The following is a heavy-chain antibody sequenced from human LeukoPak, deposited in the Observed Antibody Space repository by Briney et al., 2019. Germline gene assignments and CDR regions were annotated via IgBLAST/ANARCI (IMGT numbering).Heavy chain of an antibody. V-gene: IGHV3-23*01. J-gene: IGHJ4*02. D-gene: IGHD6-19*01. CDR1: GFTFSSYA. CDR2: LTGSGGAP. Sequence: PGGSLRLSCAGSGFTFSSYAMSWVRQAPGKGLEWVAALTGSGGAPYSADSVKGRFTISRDNSKNTLYLQMNSLRAEDTAVYYCAKEIAVAGTPYFDYWGQGTLVTVSA. CDR3: AKEIAVAGTPYFDY.